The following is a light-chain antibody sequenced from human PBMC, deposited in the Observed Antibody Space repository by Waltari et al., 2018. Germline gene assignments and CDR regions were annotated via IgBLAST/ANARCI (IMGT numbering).Light chain of an antibody. Sequence: DIVMTQSPDSLAVSLGERATINCKSSQCVLYSSNNKNYLAWYQQKPRQPPRLIIYWASTRESGVPERFSGSGSGTDFTLTISSLQAEDVAVYHCQQYYSSPSTFGQGTKVEIK. CDR3: QQYYSSPST. CDR1: QCVLYSSNNKNY. CDR2: WAS. J-gene: IGKJ1*01. V-gene: IGKV4-1*01.